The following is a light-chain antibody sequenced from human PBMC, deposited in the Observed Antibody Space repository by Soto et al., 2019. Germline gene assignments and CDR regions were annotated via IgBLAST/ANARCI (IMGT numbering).Light chain of an antibody. V-gene: IGKV1-5*01. Sequence: DIQMTQSPSTLSAAVGDRVTITCRASQRISTWLGWYQQKPGEAPKLLISDVSGLESGVSSRFSGSGSGAEFTLTISSLQPDDFATSYCQQYDTFPLTFGGGTKVEI. CDR1: QRISTW. J-gene: IGKJ4*01. CDR3: QQYDTFPLT. CDR2: DVS.